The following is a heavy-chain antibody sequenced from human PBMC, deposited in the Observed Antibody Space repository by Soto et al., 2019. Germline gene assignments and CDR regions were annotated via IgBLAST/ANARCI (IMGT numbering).Heavy chain of an antibody. CDR3: ARDYRARGYCSGGSCRGAFDI. J-gene: IGHJ3*02. V-gene: IGHV1-2*04. CDR1: GYTFTGYY. D-gene: IGHD2-15*01. CDR2: INPNSGGT. Sequence: ASVKVSCKASGYTFTGYYMHWVRQAPGQGLEWMGWINPNSGGTNYAQKFQGWVTMTRDTSISTAYMELSRLRSDDTAVYYCARDYRARGYCSGGSCRGAFDIWGQGTMVTVSS.